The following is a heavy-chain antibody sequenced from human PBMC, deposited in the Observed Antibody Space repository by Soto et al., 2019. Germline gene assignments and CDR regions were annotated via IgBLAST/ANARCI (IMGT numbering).Heavy chain of an antibody. CDR3: ARGFSGYIGLEGGSYYGY. Sequence: SETLCLTCAVYGGSFSGYYWSWIRQPPGKGLEWIGEINHSGSTNYNPSFKSRVTISVDTSKNKFSLKLSSVTAADTAVYYCARGFSGYIGLEGGSYYGYWGQGTLVTVSS. CDR2: INHSGST. D-gene: IGHD1-26*01. CDR1: GGSFSGYY. V-gene: IGHV4-34*01. J-gene: IGHJ4*02.